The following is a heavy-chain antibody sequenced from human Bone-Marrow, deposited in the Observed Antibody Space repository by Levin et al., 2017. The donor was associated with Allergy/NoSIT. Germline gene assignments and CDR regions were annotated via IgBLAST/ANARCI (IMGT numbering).Heavy chain of an antibody. J-gene: IGHJ4*02. D-gene: IGHD6-19*01. V-gene: IGHV3-30*04. CDR1: GFTFSSYA. CDR3: AREDEQWLVLGY. CDR2: ISYDGSNK. Sequence: GGSLRLSCAASGFTFSSYAMHWVRQAPGKGLEWVAVISYDGSNKYYADSVKGRFTISRDNSKNTLYLQMNSLRAEDTAVYYCAREDEQWLVLGYWGQGTLVTVSS.